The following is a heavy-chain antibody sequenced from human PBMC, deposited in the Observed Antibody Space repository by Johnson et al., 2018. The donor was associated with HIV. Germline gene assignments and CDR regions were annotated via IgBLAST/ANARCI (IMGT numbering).Heavy chain of an antibody. CDR2: ITWNGGTT. CDR3: AGDSEIAARQGCAFDI. CDR1: GFMFKDYG. D-gene: IGHD6-6*01. Sequence: VQLVESGGGVVRPGGSLRLSCAASGFMFKDYGVSWVRLAPGKGLEWVSDITWNGGTTGYADSVKGRFTISRDNSKNTLYLQMNSLRAEDTAVYYCAGDSEIAARQGCAFDIWGQGTMVTVSS. J-gene: IGHJ3*02. V-gene: IGHV3-20*04.